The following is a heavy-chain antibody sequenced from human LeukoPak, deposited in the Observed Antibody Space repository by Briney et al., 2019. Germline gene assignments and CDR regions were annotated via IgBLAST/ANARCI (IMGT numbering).Heavy chain of an antibody. CDR2: INHSGST. J-gene: IGHJ5*02. Sequence: SETLSLTCAVYGGSFSGSYWSWIRQPPGKGLEWIGEINHSGSTNYNPSLKSRVTISVDTSKNQFSLKLSSVTAADTAVYYCARGGYYDFWSGYPNWFDPWGQGTLVTVSS. CDR1: GGSFSGSY. CDR3: ARGGYYDFWSGYPNWFDP. D-gene: IGHD3-3*01. V-gene: IGHV4-34*01.